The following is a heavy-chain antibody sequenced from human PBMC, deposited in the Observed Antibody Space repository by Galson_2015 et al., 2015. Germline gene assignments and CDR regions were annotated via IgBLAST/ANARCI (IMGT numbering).Heavy chain of an antibody. CDR3: ARDLVSDIIGAFDI. J-gene: IGHJ3*02. V-gene: IGHV4-59*01. CDR1: GGSISSYY. D-gene: IGHD1-20*01. CDR2: IYYSGST. Sequence: SEPLSLTCTVSGGSISSYYWSWIRQPPGKGLEWIGYIYYSGSTNYNPSLKSRVTISVDTSKNQVSLKLSSVTAADTAVYYCARDLVSDIIGAFDIWGQGTMVTVSS.